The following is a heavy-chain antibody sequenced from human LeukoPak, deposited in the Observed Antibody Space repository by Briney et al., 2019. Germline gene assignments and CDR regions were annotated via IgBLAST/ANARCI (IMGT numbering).Heavy chain of an antibody. CDR2: IYCSGRT. V-gene: IGHV4-39*01. D-gene: IGHD6-13*01. CDR1: GGSISSSSYY. Sequence: SETLSHTCTVSGGSISSSSYYWGWIRQPPGKGLEWIGRIYCSGRTYYNPSLKSLVTISVDTTNNQFCLKLSSVTGADTAVYYCARHYSRDSSSDVGWLDPWGQGTLVTVSS. J-gene: IGHJ5*02. CDR3: ARHYSRDSSSDVGWLDP.